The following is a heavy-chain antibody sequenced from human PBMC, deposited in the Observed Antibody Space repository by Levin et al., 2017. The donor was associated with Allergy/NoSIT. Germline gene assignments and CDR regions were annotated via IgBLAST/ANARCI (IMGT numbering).Heavy chain of an antibody. CDR1: GFTFSRYW. D-gene: IGHD6-13*01. CDR3: ARDLFSAAGDMGDY. Sequence: GGSLRLSCAASGFTFSRYWMHWVRQAPGKGLVWVSRINSDGSSISYADSVKGRFTVSRDNAKNTLYLQMNNLRTEDTAVYYCARDLFSAAGDMGDYWGQGTLVTVSS. J-gene: IGHJ4*02. CDR2: INSDGSSI. V-gene: IGHV3-74*01.